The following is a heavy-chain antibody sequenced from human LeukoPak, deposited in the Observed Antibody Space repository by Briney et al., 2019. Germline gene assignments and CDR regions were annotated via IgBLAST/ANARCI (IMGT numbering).Heavy chain of an antibody. J-gene: IGHJ2*01. D-gene: IGHD6-19*01. CDR3: ARDYGVAGTDNYFDL. CDR2: ISTSGNII. V-gene: IGHV3-48*03. Sequence: PGGSLRLSCAASGFTFSSYEMNWVRQAPGKGLEWVSYISTSGNIIYYADSVKGRFTISRDDAKNSLYLQMNGLRAEDTAIYYCARDYGVAGTDNYFDLWGRGTLVTVAS. CDR1: GFTFSSYE.